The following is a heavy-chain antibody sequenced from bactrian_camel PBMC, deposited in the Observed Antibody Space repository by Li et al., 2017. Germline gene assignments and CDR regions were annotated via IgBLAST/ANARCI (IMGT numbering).Heavy chain of an antibody. J-gene: IGHJ6*01. CDR1: GLTFEGYA. D-gene: IGHD6*01. CDR2: IASSGTT. V-gene: IGHV3-1*01. Sequence: VQLVESGGGLVQAGGSLKLSCTASGLTFEGYAMGWFRQAPGKGLEWVSGIASSGTTYYAEAVKGRFTISRDTAENTLYLQLNDLKTEDTGMYYCAAERGSWYSRLADFAYWGQGTQVTVS. CDR3: AAERGSWYSRLADFAY.